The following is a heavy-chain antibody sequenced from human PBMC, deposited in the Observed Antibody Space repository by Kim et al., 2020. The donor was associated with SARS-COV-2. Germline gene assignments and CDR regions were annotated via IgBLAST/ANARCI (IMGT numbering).Heavy chain of an antibody. J-gene: IGHJ6*02. CDR3: ARVGHYGSGSYYGMDV. D-gene: IGHD3-10*01. V-gene: IGHV4-61*01. CDR1: GGSVSSGSYY. Sequence: SETLSLTCTVSGGSVSSGSYYWSWIRQPPGKGLEWIGYIYYSGSTNYNPSLKSRVTISVDTSKNQFSLKLSSVTAADTAVYYCARVGHYGSGSYYGMDVWGQGTTVTDSS. CDR2: IYYSGST.